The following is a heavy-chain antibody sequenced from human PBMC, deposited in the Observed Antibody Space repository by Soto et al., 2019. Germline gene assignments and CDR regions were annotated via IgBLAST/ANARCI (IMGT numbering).Heavy chain of an antibody. CDR3: AVYDSNGYYRFDY. V-gene: IGHV1-46*01. Sequence: ASVKVSCKASGYTFTNYYMHWVRQAPGQGLEWMGIINPSGGSTSYAQKFQGRVTMTRDTSTSTVYMELSSLRSEDTAVYYCAVYDSNGYYRFDYRGQGTLVTVSS. J-gene: IGHJ4*02. CDR2: INPSGGST. D-gene: IGHD3-22*01. CDR1: GYTFTNYY.